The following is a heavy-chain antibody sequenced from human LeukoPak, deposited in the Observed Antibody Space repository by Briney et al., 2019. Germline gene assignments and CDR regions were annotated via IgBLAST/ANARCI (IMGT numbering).Heavy chain of an antibody. D-gene: IGHD6-19*01. CDR3: ARFGSGWWYNDY. J-gene: IGHJ4*02. V-gene: IGHV4-59*01. CDR2: IYYSGST. CDR1: GGSISSYY. Sequence: PSETLSLTCTVSGGSISSYYWSWIRQPPGKGLEWVGYIYYSGSTNYNPSLNSRVTISIDTSKNQFSLKLSSGTSADTAVYYCARFGSGWWYNDYWGQGTLVTVSS.